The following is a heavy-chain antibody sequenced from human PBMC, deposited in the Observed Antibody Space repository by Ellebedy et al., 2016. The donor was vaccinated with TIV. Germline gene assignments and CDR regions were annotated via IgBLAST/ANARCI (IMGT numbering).Heavy chain of an antibody. V-gene: IGHV3-7*04. J-gene: IGHJ4*02. CDR1: GFTFRNYW. Sequence: GESLKISXVASGFTFRNYWMHWVRQAPGKGLDWVANIKEDGSAIYYVDSVKGRFTISRDNAKNSLYLQMNSLRTEDTALYYCARAIGPGDGKWGQGALVTVSS. CDR3: ARAIGPGDGK. CDR2: IKEDGSAI. D-gene: IGHD2-15*01.